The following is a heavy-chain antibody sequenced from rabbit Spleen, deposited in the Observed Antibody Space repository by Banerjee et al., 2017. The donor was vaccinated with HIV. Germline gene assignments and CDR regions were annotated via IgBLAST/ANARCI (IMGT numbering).Heavy chain of an antibody. D-gene: IGHD3-1*01. J-gene: IGHJ4*01. CDR3: VRDTWHFKL. V-gene: IGHV1S7*01. Sequence: QLKESGGGLVQPGGSLKLSCKVSGFDFSSYYMTWVRQAPGKGLEWTGYIDPVFGSTYYATWVNGRFTISSHNAQNTVDLQMNSLTAADTATYFCVRDTWHFKLWGQGTLVTVS. CDR1: GFDFSSYY. CDR2: IDPVFGST.